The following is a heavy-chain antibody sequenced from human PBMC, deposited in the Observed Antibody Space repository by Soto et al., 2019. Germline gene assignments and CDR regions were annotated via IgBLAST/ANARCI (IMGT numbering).Heavy chain of an antibody. D-gene: IGHD3-22*01. CDR1: GFTFSNAW. CDR2: IKSKTDGGTT. V-gene: IGHV3-15*07. Sequence: PGGSLSLSCAASGFTFSNAWMNWVRQAPGKGLEWVGRIKSKTDGGTTDYAAPVKGRFTISRDDSKNTLYLQMNSLKTEDTAVYYCTTYYYDSSGYFIYYYYGMDVWGQGTTVKSP. J-gene: IGHJ6*02. CDR3: TTYYYDSSGYFIYYYYGMDV.